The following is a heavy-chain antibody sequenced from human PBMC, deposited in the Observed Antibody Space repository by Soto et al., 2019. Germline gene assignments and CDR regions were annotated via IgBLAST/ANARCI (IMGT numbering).Heavy chain of an antibody. J-gene: IGHJ4*02. CDR1: GGSISGYY. CDR2: IYYSGGT. D-gene: IGHD4-17*01. CDR3: ARGTVTINYFDH. V-gene: IGHV4-59*01. Sequence: PSETLSLTCTVSGGSISGYYWSWIRQPPGKGLEWIGYIYYSGGTNYNPSLSSRVTISVDTSKNQFSLRLSSVTAADTAVYYCARGTVTINYFDHWGQGILVTVSS.